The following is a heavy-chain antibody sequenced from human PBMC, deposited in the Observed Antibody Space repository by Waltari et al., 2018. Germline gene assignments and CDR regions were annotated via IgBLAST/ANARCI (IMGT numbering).Heavy chain of an antibody. CDR3: VRGYPDIVATISDY. CDR2: FYTSGTT. J-gene: IGHJ4*02. V-gene: IGHV4-39*07. D-gene: IGHD5-12*01. CDR1: RSSIRTNNHY. Sequence: QLQLQESGPGLVKPSETLSLTCTVPRSSIRTNNHYWGRVRQPPGKGLEWIGSFYTSGTTYYNPSLKSRVTISVDTSNNQFSLKLNSVTAADTAVYYCVRGYPDIVATISDYWGQGTLVIVSS.